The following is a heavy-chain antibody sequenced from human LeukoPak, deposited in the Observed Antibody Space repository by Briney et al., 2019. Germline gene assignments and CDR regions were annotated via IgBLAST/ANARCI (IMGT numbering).Heavy chain of an antibody. Sequence: ASVEVSCKASGYTFNDYYMHWVRQAPGQGLEWMGIINPSGGSTSYAQKFQGRVTMTRDMSTSTVYMELSSLRSEDTAVYYCARGGHIRTTVTSDAFDIWGQGTMVTVSS. CDR3: ARGGHIRTTVTSDAFDI. J-gene: IGHJ3*02. D-gene: IGHD4-11*01. CDR2: INPSGGST. CDR1: GYTFNDYY. V-gene: IGHV1-46*02.